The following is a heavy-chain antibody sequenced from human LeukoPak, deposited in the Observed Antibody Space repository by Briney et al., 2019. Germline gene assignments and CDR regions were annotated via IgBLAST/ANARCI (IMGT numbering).Heavy chain of an antibody. CDR1: GFTFSNYA. D-gene: IGHD1-26*01. CDR3: AKGSDSGSYFGYYYYYMDV. J-gene: IGHJ6*03. Sequence: PGGSLRLSCAASGFTFSNYAMNWVRQAPGKGLQWVSSISGSGGNTYYADSVKGRFTISRDNSKNTLYLQMNSLRAEDTAVYYCAKGSDSGSYFGYYYYYMDVWGKGTTVTISS. CDR2: ISGSGGNT. V-gene: IGHV3-23*01.